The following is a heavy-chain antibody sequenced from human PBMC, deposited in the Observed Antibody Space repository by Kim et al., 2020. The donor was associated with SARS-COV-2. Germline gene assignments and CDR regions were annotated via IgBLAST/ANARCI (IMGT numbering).Heavy chain of an antibody. Sequence: SGPTLVNPTQTLTLTCTFSGFSLSTSGVGVGWIRQPPGKALEWLALIYWDDDKRYSPSLKSRLTITKDTSKNQVVLTMTNMDPVDTATYYCAHKGYYYDSSGQPFDYWGQGTLVTVSS. D-gene: IGHD3-22*01. CDR2: IYWDDDK. CDR1: GFSLSTSGVG. V-gene: IGHV2-5*02. J-gene: IGHJ4*02. CDR3: AHKGYYYDSSGQPFDY.